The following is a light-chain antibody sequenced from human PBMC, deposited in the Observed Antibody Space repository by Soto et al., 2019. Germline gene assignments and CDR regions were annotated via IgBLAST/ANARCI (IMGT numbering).Light chain of an antibody. J-gene: IGKJ4*01. CDR1: QSVSSN. V-gene: IGKV3-15*01. Sequence: EIVMTQSLATLSVSPGERATLSCRASQSVSSNLAWYQQKPGQAPRLLIYGASTRATGIPARFSGSGSGTEFTLTISSLQSEEFAVYYCQQYNNWPPLTFGGGTKVEIK. CDR2: GAS. CDR3: QQYNNWPPLT.